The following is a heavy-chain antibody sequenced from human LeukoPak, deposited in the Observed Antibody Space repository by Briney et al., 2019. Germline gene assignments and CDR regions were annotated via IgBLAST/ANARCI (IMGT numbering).Heavy chain of an antibody. Sequence: SGPTLVKPTQTLTLTCTFSGFSLSTSGVGVGWIRQPPGKALEWLALIYWNDDKRYSPSLKSRLTITKDTSKNQVVLTMTNMDPVDTATYYCAHSTSPTAHYGSGSSAFDPWGQGTLVTVSS. D-gene: IGHD3-10*01. CDR3: AHSTSPTAHYGSGSSAFDP. CDR1: GFSLSTSGVG. V-gene: IGHV2-5*01. J-gene: IGHJ5*02. CDR2: IYWNDDK.